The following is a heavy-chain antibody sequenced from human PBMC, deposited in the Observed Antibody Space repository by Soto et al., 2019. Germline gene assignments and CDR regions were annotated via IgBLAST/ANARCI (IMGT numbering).Heavy chain of an antibody. V-gene: IGHV1-3*01. J-gene: IGHJ6*02. CDR3: ARDRKWLRFNYGMDV. D-gene: IGHD5-12*01. Sequence: KVSCKASGYTFTRYTMNWVRQAPGQRLEWMGWINPDNGNTKYSQKFQGRVTITRDTSASTAYMELSSLRSEDTAVYYCARDRKWLRFNYGMDVWGQGTTVTVSS. CDR2: INPDNGNT. CDR1: GYTFTRYT.